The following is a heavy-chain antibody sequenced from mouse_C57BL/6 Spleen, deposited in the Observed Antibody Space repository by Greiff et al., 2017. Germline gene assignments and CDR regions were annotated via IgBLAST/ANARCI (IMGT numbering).Heavy chain of an antibody. CDR1: GFNIKDDY. CDR3: TAIYYDPRFAY. J-gene: IGHJ3*01. D-gene: IGHD2-4*01. CDR2: IDPENGDP. V-gene: IGHV14-4*01. Sequence: VQLQQSGAELVRPGASVKLSCTASGFNIKDDYMHWVKQRPEQGLEWIGWIDPENGDPEYASKFQGKATITADTSSNTAYLQLSSLTSEDTAVYYCTAIYYDPRFAYWGQGTLVTVSA.